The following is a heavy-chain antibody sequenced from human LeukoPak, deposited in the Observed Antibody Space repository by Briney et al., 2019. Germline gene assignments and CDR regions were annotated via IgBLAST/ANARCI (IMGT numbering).Heavy chain of an antibody. CDR3: AGTLGYCSGGRCYLYGMDV. CDR2: IYYYSGST. CDR1: GGSISSYY. Sequence: SETLSLTCTVSGGSISSYYWSWIRQPPGKGLEWIGYIYYYSGSTNYNPSLKSRVTMSVDTSKDQISLKLSSVTAADTAVYYCAGTLGYCSGGRCYLYGMDVWGQGTTVTVSS. V-gene: IGHV4-59*08. D-gene: IGHD2-15*01. J-gene: IGHJ6*02.